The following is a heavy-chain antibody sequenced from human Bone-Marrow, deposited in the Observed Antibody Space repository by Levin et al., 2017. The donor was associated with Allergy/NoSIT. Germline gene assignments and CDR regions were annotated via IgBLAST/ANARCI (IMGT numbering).Heavy chain of an antibody. CDR3: ARDGDYYGSRSYRGGMDV. Sequence: SGESLKISCAASGFTFTTFNMNWVRQAPGRGLEWVSSIGTSLSYIYYADSVKGRFTISRDNARNSLYLQMNSLRAEDTAVYYGARDGDYYGSRSYRGGMDVWGPGTTVTVSS. CDR1: GFTFTTFN. V-gene: IGHV3-21*01. D-gene: IGHD3-10*01. J-gene: IGHJ6*02. CDR2: IGTSLSYI.